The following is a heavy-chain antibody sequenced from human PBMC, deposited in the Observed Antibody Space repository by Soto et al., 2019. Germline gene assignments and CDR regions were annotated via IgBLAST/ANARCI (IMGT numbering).Heavy chain of an antibody. J-gene: IGHJ5*02. D-gene: IGHD3-10*01. V-gene: IGHV3-53*01. CDR2: IYSGGST. CDR3: AKSGFLWFGDLMFVP. CDR1: GFTVSSNY. Sequence: GGSLRLSCAASGFTVSSNYMSWVRQAPGKGLEWVSVIYSGGSTYYADSVKGRFTISRDNSKNTLFLQMNSLRVEDAAVYYCAKSGFLWFGDLMFVPWGQGTLVTGSS.